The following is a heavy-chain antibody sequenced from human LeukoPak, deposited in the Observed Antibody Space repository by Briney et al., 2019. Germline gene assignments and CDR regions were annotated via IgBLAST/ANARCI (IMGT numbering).Heavy chain of an antibody. CDR2: ISYGGSSK. J-gene: IGHJ4*02. CDR1: GLNFSNYA. CDR3: ATWRVEEDY. Sequence: GGSLRLSCAASGLNFSNYAMHWVRQAPGKGLEWVAVISYGGSSKYYADSVKGRFSISRDNSKNTLYLQLNSLRLDDTAVYYCATWRVEEDYWGQGTLVTVSS. D-gene: IGHD1-1*01. V-gene: IGHV3-30*04.